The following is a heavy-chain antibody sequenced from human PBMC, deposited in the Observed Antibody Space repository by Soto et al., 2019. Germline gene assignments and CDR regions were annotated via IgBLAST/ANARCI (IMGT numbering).Heavy chain of an antibody. J-gene: IGHJ6*02. CDR1: GYTFTSYY. V-gene: IGHV1-46*01. CDR2: INPRGGIT. Sequence: ASVKVSCKPSGYTFTSYYIHWVRQAPGQGLEWMGIINPRGGITTYAQKFQGRLTMTGDTSTSTVYMELSSLTSEDTAMYHCASSPAYGSSWYGIPPDLSHGMDVWGQGTTVTVSS. D-gene: IGHD6-13*01. CDR3: ASSPAYGSSWYGIPPDLSHGMDV.